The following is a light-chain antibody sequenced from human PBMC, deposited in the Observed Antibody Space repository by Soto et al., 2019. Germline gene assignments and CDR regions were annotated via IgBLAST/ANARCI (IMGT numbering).Light chain of an antibody. CDR3: QQRSNWPRT. V-gene: IGKV3-11*01. Sequence: EILLTQSRAPLSLSPGERATLSCMASQSVSSYLACYQQKPGQAPRLLIYDASNRATGIPARFSGSGSGTDFTLTISSLEPEDFAVYYCQQRSNWPRTFGQGTKVDIK. CDR2: DAS. J-gene: IGKJ1*01. CDR1: QSVSSY.